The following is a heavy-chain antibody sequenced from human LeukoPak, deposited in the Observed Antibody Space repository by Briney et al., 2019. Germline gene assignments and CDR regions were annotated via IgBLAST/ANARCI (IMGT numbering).Heavy chain of an antibody. CDR1: GGSFSDYY. CDR2: INHSGNT. V-gene: IGHV4-34*01. J-gene: IGHJ3*02. Sequence: SETLSLHCAVYGGSFSDYYWNWIRQPPGKGLEWMGEINHSGNTNYNPSLKSRVIISVDTSKNRFSLKLTFVTAADTAVYYCARAVGRGYSYLRDAFDIWGQGTMVTVSS. CDR3: ARAVGRGYSYLRDAFDI. D-gene: IGHD5-18*01.